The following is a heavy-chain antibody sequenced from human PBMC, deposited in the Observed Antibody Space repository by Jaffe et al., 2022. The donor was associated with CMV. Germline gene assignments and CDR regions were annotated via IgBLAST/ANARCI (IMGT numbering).Heavy chain of an antibody. V-gene: IGHV3-7*01. Sequence: EVQLVESGGGLVQPGGSLRLSCAASGFTFSSYWMSWVRQAPGKGLEWVANIKQDGSEKYYVDSVKGRFTISRDNAKNSLYLQMNSLRAEDTAVYYCARGAPLFHYYDSSGYYSSFNFDYWGQGTLVTVSS. J-gene: IGHJ4*02. CDR1: GFTFSSYW. CDR2: IKQDGSEK. D-gene: IGHD3-22*01. CDR3: ARGAPLFHYYDSSGYYSSFNFDY.